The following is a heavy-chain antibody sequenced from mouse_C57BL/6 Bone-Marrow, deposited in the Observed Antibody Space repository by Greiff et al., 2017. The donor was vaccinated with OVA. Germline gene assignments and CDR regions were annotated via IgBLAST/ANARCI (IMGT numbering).Heavy chain of an antibody. CDR2: IHPNSGRT. CDR1: GYTFTSYW. Sequence: QVQLQQPGAELVKPGASVQLSCKASGYTFTSYWLHWVKQRPGQGLEWIGKIHPNSGRTNYNAKFKSKDTLTVDKSSSTAYMQLSSLTSEDSAVYYCASGDSSGYGFAYWGQGTLVTVSA. D-gene: IGHD3-2*02. J-gene: IGHJ3*01. CDR3: ASGDSSGYGFAY. V-gene: IGHV1-64*01.